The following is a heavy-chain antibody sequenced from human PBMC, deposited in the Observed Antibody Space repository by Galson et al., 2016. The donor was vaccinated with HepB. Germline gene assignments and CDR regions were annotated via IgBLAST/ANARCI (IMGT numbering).Heavy chain of an antibody. D-gene: IGHD3-10*01. J-gene: IGHJ4*01. Sequence: SLRLSCAASGLTFSSYSMSWVRQAPGKGLEWVSSISTSGSYTHYADSVKGRFTISRDTAKNSVHLQMNSLRAEDTAVYYCASSYGSGSYFSYWGQGTLVTVSS. V-gene: IGHV3-21*01. CDR2: ISTSGSYT. CDR1: GLTFSSYS. CDR3: ASSYGSGSYFSY.